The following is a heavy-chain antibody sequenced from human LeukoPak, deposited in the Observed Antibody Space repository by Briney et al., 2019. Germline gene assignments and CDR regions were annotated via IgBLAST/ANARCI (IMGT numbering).Heavy chain of an antibody. V-gene: IGHV3-30*04. Sequence: EPGGSLRLSCAASGFTFSSYAMHWVRQAPGKGLEWVAVISYDGSNKYYADSLKGRFTISRDNSNNTLYLQMYGLRAEDTAVYYCARGTGIARPDYWGQGTLVTVSS. J-gene: IGHJ4*02. CDR2: ISYDGSNK. CDR3: ARGTGIARPDY. D-gene: IGHD6-6*01. CDR1: GFTFSSYA.